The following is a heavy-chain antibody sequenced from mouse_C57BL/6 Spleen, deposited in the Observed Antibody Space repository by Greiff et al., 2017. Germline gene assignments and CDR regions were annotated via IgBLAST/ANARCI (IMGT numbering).Heavy chain of an antibody. CDR3: ARGSYYEYVGWAY. CDR2: IDPANGNT. V-gene: IGHV14-3*01. Sequence: VHVKQSVAELVRPGASVKLSCTASGFTFKNTYMNWVKQRPEQGLEWIGRIDPANGNTNYAPKFKGKATITADTSSNTAYLQLSSLTSEDTAIYYCARGSYYEYVGWAYRGQGTLVTVSA. D-gene: IGHD2-4*01. J-gene: IGHJ3*01. CDR1: GFTFKNTY.